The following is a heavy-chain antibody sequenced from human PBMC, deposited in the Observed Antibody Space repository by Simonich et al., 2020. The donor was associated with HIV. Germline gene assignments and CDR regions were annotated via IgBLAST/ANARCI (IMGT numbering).Heavy chain of an antibody. CDR2: ITVYNGNT. V-gene: IGHV1-18*01. D-gene: IGHD1-26*01. CDR1: GYTYINYG. J-gene: IGHJ4*02. CDR3: ARDLPIGSYFDY. Sequence: QVQLVQSGAEVKKPGASVKVSCKASGYTYINYGINWVRQATGQGLEWMGRITVYNGNTDSAQKFRGRLTLTTDTSTTTAYMELRSLRSDDTAVYYCARDLPIGSYFDYWGQGTLSPSPQ.